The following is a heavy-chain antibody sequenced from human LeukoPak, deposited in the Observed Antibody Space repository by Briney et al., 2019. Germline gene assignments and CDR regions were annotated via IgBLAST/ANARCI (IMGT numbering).Heavy chain of an antibody. CDR3: ARRGYDFWSGYYQPFEY. V-gene: IGHV4-38-2*02. J-gene: IGHJ4*02. Sequence: SETLSLTCTVSGGSISSYYWGWIRQPPGKGLEWIGSIYHSGSTYYNPSLKSRVTISVDTSKNQFSLKLSSVTAADTAVYYCARRGYDFWSGYYQPFEYWGQGTLVTVSS. CDR2: IYHSGST. CDR1: GGSISSYY. D-gene: IGHD3-3*01.